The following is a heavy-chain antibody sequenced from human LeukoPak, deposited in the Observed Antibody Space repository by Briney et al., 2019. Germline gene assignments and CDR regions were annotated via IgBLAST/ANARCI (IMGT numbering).Heavy chain of an antibody. CDR2: IHRDGST. D-gene: IGHD3-22*01. CDR3: ARDLDYFDSSGSHRRRNYFDY. J-gene: IGHJ4*02. CDR1: GLTVSTNY. V-gene: IGHV3-53*01. Sequence: GGSLRLSCAASGLTVSTNYMTWVRQAPGGGLEWVSIIHRDGSTYYADSVKGRFTISRDNYKNTLYLQMNSLRGEDTAMYYCARDLDYFDSSGSHRRRNYFDYWGQGTLVTVSS.